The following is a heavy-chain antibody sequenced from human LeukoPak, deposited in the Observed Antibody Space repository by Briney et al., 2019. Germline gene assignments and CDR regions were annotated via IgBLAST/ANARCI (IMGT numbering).Heavy chain of an antibody. CDR3: ARDSSSWHRNPFDY. CDR1: GGSFSGYY. V-gene: IGHV4-34*01. CDR2: INHSGST. D-gene: IGHD6-13*01. Sequence: SETLSLTCAVYGGSFSGYYWSWIRQPPGKGLEWIGEINHSGSTNYNPSLKSRVTISVDTSKNQFSLKLSSVTAADTAVYYCARDSSSWHRNPFDYWGQGTLVTVSS. J-gene: IGHJ4*02.